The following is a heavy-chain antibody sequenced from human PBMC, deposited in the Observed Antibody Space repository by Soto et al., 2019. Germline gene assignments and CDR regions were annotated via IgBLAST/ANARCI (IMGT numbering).Heavy chain of an antibody. CDR2: ISSTGALM. CDR1: GFIFSQYS. J-gene: IGHJ4*02. CDR3: ARDRLARGIPVAGRIDY. D-gene: IGHD6-19*01. Sequence: EVQLVESGGGVVKPGGSLRLSCAASGFIFSQYSMNWVRQAPGKGLEWVSAISSTGALMYYADSVKGRFTISRDDADNTLYLQMNSLRIEDRAVYYCARDRLARGIPVAGRIDYWGQGALVTVSS. V-gene: IGHV3-21*02.